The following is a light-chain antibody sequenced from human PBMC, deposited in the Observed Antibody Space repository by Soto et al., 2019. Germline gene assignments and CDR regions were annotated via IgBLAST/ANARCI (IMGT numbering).Light chain of an antibody. CDR3: LQYGSSHT. J-gene: IGKJ5*01. V-gene: IGKV3-20*01. CDR1: QSVSSNY. CDR2: GAS. Sequence: EIVLTQSPGTLSLSPGERATLSCRATQSVSSNYLAWSQQKSGQAPRLLIYGASSRATGIPDRFSGGGSGTDFTLTINRLEPEDFAVYFCLQYGSSHTFGQGTRLEI.